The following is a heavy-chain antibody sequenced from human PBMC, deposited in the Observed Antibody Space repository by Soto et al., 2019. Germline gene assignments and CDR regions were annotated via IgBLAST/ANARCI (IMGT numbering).Heavy chain of an antibody. CDR2: IYYSGST. D-gene: IGHD6-13*01. Sequence: PSETLSLTCTVSGGSVSSGSYYWSWIRQPPGKGLEWIGYIYYSGSTNYNPSLKSRVTISVDTSKNQFSLKLSSVTVADTAVYYCARESIAAADFDYWGQGTLVTVSS. J-gene: IGHJ4*02. CDR1: GGSVSSGSYY. CDR3: ARESIAAADFDY. V-gene: IGHV4-61*01.